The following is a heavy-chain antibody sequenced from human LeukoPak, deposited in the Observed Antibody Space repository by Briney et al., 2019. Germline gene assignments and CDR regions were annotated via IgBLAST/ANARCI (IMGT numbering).Heavy chain of an antibody. V-gene: IGHV1-69*13. CDR3: ARDFVGVRGATNWFDP. CDR1: GGTFSSYA. Sequence: SVKVSCKASGGTFSSYAISWVRQAPGQGLEWMGGIIPIFGTANYAQKFQGRVTITADESTSIAYMELSSLRSEDTAVYYCARDFVGVRGATNWFDPWGQGTLVTVSS. J-gene: IGHJ5*02. D-gene: IGHD3-10*02. CDR2: IIPIFGTA.